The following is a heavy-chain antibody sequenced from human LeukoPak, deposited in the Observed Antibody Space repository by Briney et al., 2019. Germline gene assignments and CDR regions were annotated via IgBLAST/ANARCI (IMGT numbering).Heavy chain of an antibody. Sequence: ASVTVSCKASGYTFTSYDINWVRQAPGQGGERMGWMNPNNGYTGYAQKFQGRVTITRNTSISTAYMELSSLRFEDTAVYYCARGVGWESLRDWFDPWGQGTLVTVSS. CDR3: ARGVGWESLRDWFDP. CDR1: GYTFTSYD. D-gene: IGHD1-26*01. V-gene: IGHV1-8*01. CDR2: MNPNNGYT. J-gene: IGHJ5*02.